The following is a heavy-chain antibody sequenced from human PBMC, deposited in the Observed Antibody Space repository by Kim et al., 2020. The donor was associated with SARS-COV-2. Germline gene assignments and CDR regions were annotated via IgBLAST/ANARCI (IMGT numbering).Heavy chain of an antibody. D-gene: IGHD6-19*01. CDR3: VKGRTGFFDSSGSAFDM. V-gene: IGHV3-23*02. CDR1: GFTFKDFA. CDR2: ITFFFLRV. J-gene: IGHJ3*02. Sequence: GGSLRLSCAVSGFTFKDFAMYCVRRPPARFLSFFSPITFFFLRVYQRDSVRGRFTIGRDKSKKTVFLQMSSLIIEDTATYYGVKGRTGFFDSSGSAFDMWGQGAVVTVSS.